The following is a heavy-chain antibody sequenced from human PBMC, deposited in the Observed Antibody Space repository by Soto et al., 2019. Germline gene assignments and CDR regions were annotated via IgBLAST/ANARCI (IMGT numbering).Heavy chain of an antibody. CDR2: VYRSGTT. V-gene: IGHV4-39*01. J-gene: IGHJ4*02. D-gene: IGHD3-10*01. CDR3: ASRIYGSGND. Sequence: QLQVQESGPGLVKPSETLSLTCTVSGDSISSSKYYWGWIRQPPGKGLEWIGTVYRSGTTYYNPSLKSRVNISVDTSKNQLSLTLDSVTATDTAVYYCASRIYGSGNDWGQGTLVTVSS. CDR1: GDSISSSKYY.